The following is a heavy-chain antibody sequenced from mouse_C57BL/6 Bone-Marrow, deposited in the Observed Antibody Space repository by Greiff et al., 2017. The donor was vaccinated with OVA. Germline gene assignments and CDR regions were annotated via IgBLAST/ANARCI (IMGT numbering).Heavy chain of an antibody. CDR2: INSDGGST. D-gene: IGHD1-1*01. J-gene: IGHJ1*03. CDR3: ASSGAGSSWYFDV. V-gene: IGHV5-2*01. Sequence: EVKLMESGGGLVQPGESLKLSCESNEYEFPSHDMSWVRKTPEKRLELVAAINSDGGSTYYPDTMERRFIISRDNTKKTLYLQMSSLRSEDTALYYCASSGAGSSWYFDVWGTGTTVTVSS. CDR1: EYEFPSHD.